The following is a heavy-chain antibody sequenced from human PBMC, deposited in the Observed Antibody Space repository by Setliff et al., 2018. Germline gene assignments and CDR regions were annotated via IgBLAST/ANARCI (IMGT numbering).Heavy chain of an antibody. CDR3: TRDFLGATASFDI. D-gene: IGHD3-3*01. CDR2: INPDNGNR. J-gene: IGHJ3*02. CDR1: GFTLTSYP. V-gene: IGHV1-3*01. Sequence: ASVKVSCKASGFTLTSYPIHWVRQAPGQRLEWMGWINPDNGNRKYSQRFQGRVTITRDTSASTVFLELSTLRSEDTAVYYCTRDFLGATASFDIWGQGTMVPSPQ.